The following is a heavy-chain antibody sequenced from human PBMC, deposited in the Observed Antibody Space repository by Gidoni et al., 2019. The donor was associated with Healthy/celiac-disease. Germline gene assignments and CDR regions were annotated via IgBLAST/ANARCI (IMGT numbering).Heavy chain of an antibody. J-gene: IGHJ4*02. D-gene: IGHD6-19*01. CDR3: ARGYLLSSGTLFDY. V-gene: IGHV4-34*01. CDR1: GGSFSGYY. CDR2: INHSGST. Sequence: QVQLQQWGAGLLKPSETLSITCAVYGGSFSGYYWSWIRQPPGKGLEWIGEINHSGSTNYNPSLKSRVTISVDTSKNQFSLKLSSVTAADTAVYYCARGYLLSSGTLFDYWGQGTLVTVSS.